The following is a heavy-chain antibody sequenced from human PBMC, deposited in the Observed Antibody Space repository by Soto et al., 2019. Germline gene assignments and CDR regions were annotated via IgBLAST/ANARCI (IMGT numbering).Heavy chain of an antibody. CDR3: ASGKLLYRRYYYYYGMDV. J-gene: IGHJ6*02. CDR2: INAGNGNT. D-gene: IGHD2-2*02. CDR1: GYTFTSYA. Sequence: QVQLVQSGAEVKKPGASVKVSCKASGYTFTSYAMHWVRQAPGQRLEWMGWINAGNGNTKYSQKFQGRVTITRDTSASTAYMELSSLRSEDTAVYYCASGKLLYRRYYYYYGMDVWGQGTTVTVSS. V-gene: IGHV1-3*01.